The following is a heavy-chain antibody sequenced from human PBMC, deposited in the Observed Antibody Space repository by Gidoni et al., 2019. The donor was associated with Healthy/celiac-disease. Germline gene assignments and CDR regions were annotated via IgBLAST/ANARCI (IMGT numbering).Heavy chain of an antibody. CDR1: GDSVSSNSAA. D-gene: IGHD1-1*01. CDR3: ARVGGPTGRGEYYGMDV. V-gene: IGHV6-1*01. J-gene: IGHJ6*02. Sequence: QVQLQQSGPGLVKPSQTLSLTCAISGDSVSSNSAAWNWIRQSPSRGLEWLGRTYYRSKWYNDYAVSVKSRITINPDTSKNQFSLQLNSVTPEDTAVYYCARVGGPTGRGEYYGMDVWGQGTTVTVSS. CDR2: TYYRSKWYN.